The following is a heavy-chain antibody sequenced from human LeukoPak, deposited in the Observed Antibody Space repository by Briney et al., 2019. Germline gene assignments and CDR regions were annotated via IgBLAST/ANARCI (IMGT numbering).Heavy chain of an antibody. Sequence: SETLSLTCAVYGGSFSSNYWSWIRHPPAKGLEWIGESNHRGNTNYNPSLKSRVTIAVDTSKNQFCPKLSSVSAPCTAVYYCARGPYYYDSSGHGYYFDYWGQGTLVTVSS. J-gene: IGHJ4*02. CDR1: GGSFSSNY. D-gene: IGHD3-22*01. CDR3: ARGPYYYDSSGHGYYFDY. CDR2: SNHRGNT. V-gene: IGHV4-34*01.